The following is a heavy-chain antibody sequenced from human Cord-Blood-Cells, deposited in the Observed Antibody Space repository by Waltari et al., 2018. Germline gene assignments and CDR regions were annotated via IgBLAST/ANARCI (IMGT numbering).Heavy chain of an antibody. CDR2: DYYSGGT. CDR3: ASKVTSSGWYVTEYFQH. D-gene: IGHD6-19*01. V-gene: IGHV4-39*07. J-gene: IGHJ1*01. Sequence: QLQLQESGPGLVKPSETLSLTCTVSGGSISSSNYYWGWIRQPPRTGLEWKGSDYYSGGTHYNPPRKSGVTISVDTSENQFSLKLRSVTAADTAVYYCASKVTSSGWYVTEYFQHWGQGTLVSVSS. CDR1: GGSISSSNYY.